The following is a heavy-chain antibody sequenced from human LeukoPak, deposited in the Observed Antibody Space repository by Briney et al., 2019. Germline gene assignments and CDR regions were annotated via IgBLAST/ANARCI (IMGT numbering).Heavy chain of an antibody. V-gene: IGHV3-11*04. CDR2: ISSSDSTI. CDR1: GFTFSDYY. J-gene: IGHJ6*03. Sequence: GGPLRLSCAASGFTFSDYYMSWIRQAPGKGLEWVSYISSSDSTIYYADSVKGRFTISRDNAKNSLYLQMNSLRAEDTAVYYCARLLMVRGVISHMDVWGKGTTVTVSS. D-gene: IGHD3-10*01. CDR3: ARLLMVRGVISHMDV.